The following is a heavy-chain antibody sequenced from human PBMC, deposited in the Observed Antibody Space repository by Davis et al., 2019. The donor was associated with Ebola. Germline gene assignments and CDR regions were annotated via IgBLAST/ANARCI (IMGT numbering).Heavy chain of an antibody. Sequence: MPSETLSLTCTVSGGFISSDYWSWIRQLPGKGLAWLGYSSNGGSTNYNSTLKSRVTISIDKSKNQFSLKLTYVTAADKAVDYCVKNLRQGYSGDFRVGEWGQGTLVTVSS. CDR1: GGFISSDY. CDR3: VKNLRQGYSGDFRVGE. CDR2: SSNGGST. D-gene: IGHD5-24*01. J-gene: IGHJ4*02. V-gene: IGHV4-59*01.